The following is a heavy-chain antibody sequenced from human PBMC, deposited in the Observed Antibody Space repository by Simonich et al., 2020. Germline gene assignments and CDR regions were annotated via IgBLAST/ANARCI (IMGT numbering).Heavy chain of an antibody. Sequence: QVQLVQSGAEVKKPGASVKVSCKASGYTFTGYYLHWVRPAPGQGLEWMGVINPNSGGTNYAQKVQGRVTMTRDTSISTAYMELSRLRSDDTAVYYCARVRFEAFDIWGQGTMVTVSS. V-gene: IGHV1-2*02. CDR1: GYTFTGYY. CDR2: INPNSGGT. CDR3: ARVRFEAFDI. J-gene: IGHJ3*02.